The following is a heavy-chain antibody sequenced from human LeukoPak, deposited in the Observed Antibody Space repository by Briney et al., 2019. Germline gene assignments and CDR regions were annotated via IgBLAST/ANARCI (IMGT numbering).Heavy chain of an antibody. CDR1: GFTFSSYA. CDR3: ARGQRGPYYDSSGTP. J-gene: IGHJ5*02. V-gene: IGHV3-30-3*01. CDR2: ISYNGSNK. D-gene: IGHD3-22*01. Sequence: GGSLRLSCAASGFTFSSYAMHWVRQAPGKGLEWVAVISYNGSNKYYADSVKGRFTISRDNSKNTLYLQMNSLRAEDTAVYYCARGQRGPYYDSSGTPWGQGTLVTVSS.